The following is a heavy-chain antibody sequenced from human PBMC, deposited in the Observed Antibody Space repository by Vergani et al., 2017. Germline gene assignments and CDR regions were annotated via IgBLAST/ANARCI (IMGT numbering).Heavy chain of an antibody. Sequence: EVQLLESGGGFVQPGGSLRLSCAASGFTFSSYAMSWVRQAPGKGLEWVSGISDGGSATYSADSVKGRFTLSRDNSKNTLYLQMNSLRVEDTAVYHCARYGQWLASSRWYMDVWGKGTTVTVSS. D-gene: IGHD6-19*01. J-gene: IGHJ6*03. V-gene: IGHV3-23*01. CDR2: ISDGGSAT. CDR3: ARYGQWLASSRWYMDV. CDR1: GFTFSSYA.